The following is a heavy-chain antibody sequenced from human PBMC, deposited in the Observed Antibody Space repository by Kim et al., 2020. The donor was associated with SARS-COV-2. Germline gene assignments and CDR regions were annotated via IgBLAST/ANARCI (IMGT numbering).Heavy chain of an antibody. CDR2: ISSSGSST. D-gene: IGHD1-1*01. CDR1: GFTFRSYA. V-gene: IGHV3-23*01. Sequence: GGSLRLSCAASGFTFRSYAMNWVRQAPGKGPEWVSLISSSGSSTYYADSVKGRFTISRDNAKDTLYLQMNGLRAEDTAVYYCARGESDNSAFFDNWGQGTLVTVSS. J-gene: IGHJ4*03. CDR3: ARGESDNSAFFDN.